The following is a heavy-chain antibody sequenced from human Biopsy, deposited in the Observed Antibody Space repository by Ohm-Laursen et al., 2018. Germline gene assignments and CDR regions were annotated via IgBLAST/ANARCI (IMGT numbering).Heavy chain of an antibody. Sequence: QTLSLTCAVYGGSFSGYYWSWIRQPPGKGLEWIGEINHRGSTNYNPSLKSRVTISVDTSKNQFSLKLRSVTAADTAVYYCARAVDYYDPYYYYGLDVWGQGTTVTVSS. J-gene: IGHJ6*02. D-gene: IGHD3-16*01. CDR1: GGSFSGYY. CDR3: ARAVDYYDPYYYYGLDV. CDR2: INHRGST. V-gene: IGHV4-34*01.